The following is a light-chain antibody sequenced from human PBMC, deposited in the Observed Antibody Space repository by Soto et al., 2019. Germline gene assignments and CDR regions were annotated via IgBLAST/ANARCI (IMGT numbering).Light chain of an antibody. CDR1: QGGSIF. J-gene: IGKJ2*01. V-gene: IGKV3-11*02. CDR2: DAS. Sequence: EILLAQSPATLSLSPGERATLSCKASQGGSIFLACYQQKPGQAPSLLIHDASNRATGVPARFSGSGSGRDFTLTITSLEPEDFAVYYCQQRSTWLYTFGHGTKLEV. CDR3: QQRSTWLYT.